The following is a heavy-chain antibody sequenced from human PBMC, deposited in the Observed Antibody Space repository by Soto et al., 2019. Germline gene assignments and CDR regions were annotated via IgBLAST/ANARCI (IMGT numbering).Heavy chain of an antibody. V-gene: IGHV1-8*01. CDR2: MNPNSGNT. Sequence: ASVKVSCKASGYTFTSYDINWVRQATGQGLEWMGWMNPNSGNTGYAQKFQGRVTMTRNTSISTAYMELSSLRSEDTAVYYCASRDSSGQPRYYCYYGMDVWGQGTTVTVSS. CDR1: GYTFTSYD. J-gene: IGHJ6*02. CDR3: ASRDSSGQPRYYCYYGMDV. D-gene: IGHD6-19*01.